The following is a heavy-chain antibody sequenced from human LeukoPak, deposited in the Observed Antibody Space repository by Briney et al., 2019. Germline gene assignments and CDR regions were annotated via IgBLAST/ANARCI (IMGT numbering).Heavy chain of an antibody. V-gene: IGHV3-30*01. CDR2: IPYDGSNK. Sequence: GGSLRLSCAASGFTFSSYAMHWVRQAPGKGLEWVAVIPYDGSNKYYADSVKGRFTISRDNSKNTLYLQMNSLRAEDTAVYYCARERRGYQLPMPVWFDPWGQGTLVTVSS. D-gene: IGHD2-2*01. CDR1: GFTFSSYA. J-gene: IGHJ5*02. CDR3: ARERRGYQLPMPVWFDP.